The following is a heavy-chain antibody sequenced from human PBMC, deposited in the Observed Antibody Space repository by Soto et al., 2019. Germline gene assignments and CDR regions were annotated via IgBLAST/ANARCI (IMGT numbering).Heavy chain of an antibody. CDR2: ISSSSSTK. CDR3: ARDTYYYDSSGYYDSTDAFDI. D-gene: IGHD3-22*01. J-gene: IGHJ3*02. Sequence: GGSLRLSGAASGITFSSYSTNWVRQAPGKGLEWVSYISSSSSTKYYADPVKGRFTISRDNAKNSLYLQMNSLRDEDTAVYYCARDTYYYDSSGYYDSTDAFDIWGQGTMVTVSS. V-gene: IGHV3-48*02. CDR1: GITFSSYS.